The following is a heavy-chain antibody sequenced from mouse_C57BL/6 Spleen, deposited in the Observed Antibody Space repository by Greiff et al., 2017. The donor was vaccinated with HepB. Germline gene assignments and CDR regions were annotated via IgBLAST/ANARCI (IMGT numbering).Heavy chain of an antibody. J-gene: IGHJ4*01. CDR3: AIRAMDY. CDR2: IYPGDGDT. CDR1: GYAFSSSW. V-gene: IGHV1-82*01. Sequence: QVQLQQSGPELVKPGASVKISCKASGYAFSSSWMNWVKQRPGKGLEWIGRIYPGDGDTNYNGKFKGKATLTADKSSSTAYMQLSSLTSEDSAVYFCAIRAMDYWGQGTSVTVSS.